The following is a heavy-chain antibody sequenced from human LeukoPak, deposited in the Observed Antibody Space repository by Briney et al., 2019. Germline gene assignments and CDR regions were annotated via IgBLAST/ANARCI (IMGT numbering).Heavy chain of an antibody. CDR3: ARSSVISAFDI. D-gene: IGHD3-16*02. J-gene: IGHJ3*02. Sequence: QSGGSLRLSCAASGFTFSTYSMNWVRQAPGKGLEWVANLKQDESEKYYVDSVKGRFTISRDNAKNSLYLQMNSLRAEDTAVYYCARSSVISAFDIWGQGTMVTVSS. CDR1: GFTFSTYS. V-gene: IGHV3-7*01. CDR2: LKQDESEK.